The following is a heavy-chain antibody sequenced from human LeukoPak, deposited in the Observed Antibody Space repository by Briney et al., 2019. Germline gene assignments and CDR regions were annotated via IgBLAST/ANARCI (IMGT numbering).Heavy chain of an antibody. CDR1: GGSISSGSYY. CDR3: ARLNKPGWFDP. CDR2: IYTSGST. V-gene: IGHV4-61*02. J-gene: IGHJ5*02. Sequence: SETLSLTCTVSGGSISSGSYYWSWIRQPAGKGLEWIGRIYTSGSTNYNPSLKSRVTISVDTSKNQFSLKLTSVTAADTAVYYCARLNKPGWFDPWGQGTLVTVSS. D-gene: IGHD1-14*01.